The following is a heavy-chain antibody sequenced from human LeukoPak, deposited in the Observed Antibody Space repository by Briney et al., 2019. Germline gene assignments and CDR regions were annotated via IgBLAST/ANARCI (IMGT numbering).Heavy chain of an antibody. J-gene: IGHJ6*02. CDR1: GVTLSSFA. Sequence: PGGSLRLSCAASGVTLSSFAMSWARQAPGKGLEWVSSISASSDTTHYADSVKGRFSISRDNSKTTLWLQMNSLRAEDTAEYYCASELLVYDFWSGYDTTRAMDVWGQGTTVTVSS. D-gene: IGHD3-3*01. V-gene: IGHV3-23*01. CDR2: ISASSDTT. CDR3: ASELLVYDFWSGYDTTRAMDV.